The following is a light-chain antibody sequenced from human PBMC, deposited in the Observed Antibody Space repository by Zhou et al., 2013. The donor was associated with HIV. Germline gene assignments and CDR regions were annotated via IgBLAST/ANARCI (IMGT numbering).Light chain of an antibody. CDR1: QSINTY. CDR3: QHTFTTPIT. J-gene: IGKJ4*01. Sequence: DIQMTQSPSSLSASVGDRVTITCRASQSINTYLNWYQQKPGKAPNLLIYAASYLQSGVPSRFSGSGSGTHFTLTISSLQPEDFATYYCQHTFTTPITFGGGTRVEIK. CDR2: AAS. V-gene: IGKV1-39*01.